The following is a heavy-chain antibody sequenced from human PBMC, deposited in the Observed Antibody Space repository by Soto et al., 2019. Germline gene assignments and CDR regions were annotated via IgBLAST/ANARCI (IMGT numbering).Heavy chain of an antibody. CDR2: IYYSGST. CDR1: GGSISSGGYY. J-gene: IGHJ6*02. CDR3: ARHNYDSSGTAVDV. V-gene: IGHV4-31*03. Sequence: QVQLQESGPGLVKPSQTLSLTCTVSGGSISSGGYYWSWIRQHPGKGLEWIGYIYYSGSTYYNPSMKSRVTISVDTSKSQFSLKLSSVTAADTAVYYCARHNYDSSGTAVDVWGQGTTVTVSS. D-gene: IGHD3-22*01.